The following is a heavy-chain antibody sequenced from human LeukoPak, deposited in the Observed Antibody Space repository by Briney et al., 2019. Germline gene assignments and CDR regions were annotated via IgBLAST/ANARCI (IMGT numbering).Heavy chain of an antibody. CDR3: AKDIVVVVAATHDAFDI. D-gene: IGHD2-15*01. CDR2: ISGSGGST. CDR1: GFTFSSYA. J-gene: IGHJ3*02. Sequence: GASLRLFCAASGFTFSSYAMSWARQAPGKGLEWVSAISGSGGSTYYADSVKGRFTISRDNSKNTLYLQMNSLRAEDTAVYYCAKDIVVVVAATHDAFDIWGQGTMVTVSS. V-gene: IGHV3-23*01.